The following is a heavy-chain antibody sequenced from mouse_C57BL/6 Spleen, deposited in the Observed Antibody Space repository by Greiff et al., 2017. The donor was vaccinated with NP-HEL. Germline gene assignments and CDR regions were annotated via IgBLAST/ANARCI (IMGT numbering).Heavy chain of an antibody. CDR2: IWRGGST. V-gene: IGHV2-5*01. J-gene: IGHJ2*01. CDR1: GFSLTSYG. Sequence: QVQLQQSGPGLVQPSQSLSITCTVSGFSLTSYGVHWVRQSPGKGLEWLGVIWRGGSTDYNVAFMSRLSITKDNSKSQVFFKMNSLQADDTAIYYCAKNEDDGYYAFDYWGQGTTLTVSS. D-gene: IGHD2-3*01. CDR3: AKNEDDGYYAFDY.